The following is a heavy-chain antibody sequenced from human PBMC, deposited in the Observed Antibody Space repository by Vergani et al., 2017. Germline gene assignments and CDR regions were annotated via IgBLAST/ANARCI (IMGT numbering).Heavy chain of an antibody. CDR2: IDHTGRP. CDR3: ARVNTETNGHLYYYYYMDV. V-gene: IGHV4-34*01. Sequence: QVQLQQWGGGLLKPSETLSLTCVVNGGSFTSYHWTWIRQSPGEGLDWVGDIDHTGRPDYNPSRKSRLTMSVDKSRNQFSLALNSVTATDTAIYFCARVNTETNGHLYYYYYMDVWGQGTAVTVS. J-gene: IGHJ6*03. CDR1: GGSFTSYH. D-gene: IGHD4-11*01.